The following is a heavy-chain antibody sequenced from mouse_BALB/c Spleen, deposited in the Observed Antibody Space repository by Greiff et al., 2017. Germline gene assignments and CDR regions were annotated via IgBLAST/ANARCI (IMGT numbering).Heavy chain of an antibody. V-gene: IGHV5-6-3*01. D-gene: IGHD2-13*01. Sequence: EVMLVESGGGLVQPGGSLKLSCAASGFTFSSYGMSWVRQTPDKRLELVATINSNGGSTYYPDSVKGRFTISRDNAKNTLYLQMISLKSEDTAMYYCASRTTPYAMDYWGQGTSVTVSS. CDR3: ASRTTPYAMDY. CDR1: GFTFSSYG. J-gene: IGHJ4*01. CDR2: INSNGGST.